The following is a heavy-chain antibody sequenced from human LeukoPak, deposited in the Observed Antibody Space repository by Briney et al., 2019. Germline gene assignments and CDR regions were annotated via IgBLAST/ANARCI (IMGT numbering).Heavy chain of an antibody. CDR1: GGSISSYY. J-gene: IGHJ4*02. CDR2: IYTSGTT. Sequence: SETLSLTCTVSGGSISSYYWSWIRQPPGKGLEWIGYIYTSGTTNYNPSLKSRVTISVDTSKNQFSLNLNSVTAADTAVYYCARIPATWGQGTLVTVSS. D-gene: IGHD6-25*01. V-gene: IGHV4-4*09. CDR3: ARIPAT.